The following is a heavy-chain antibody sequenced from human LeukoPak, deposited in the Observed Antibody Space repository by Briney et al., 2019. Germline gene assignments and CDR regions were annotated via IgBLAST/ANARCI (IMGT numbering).Heavy chain of an antibody. V-gene: IGHV3-33*01. D-gene: IGHD3-10*01. CDR1: GFTFSSYG. J-gene: IGHJ4*02. CDR2: IWYDGTNK. Sequence: GGSLRLSCVVSGFTFSSYGMHWVRQAPGKGLEWVAFIWYDGTNKDYADSVKGRFTISRDNSKNTLYLQMNSLRAEDTAVYYCAREDYYGSGSYYKPWGQGTLVTVSS. CDR3: AREDYYGSGSYYKP.